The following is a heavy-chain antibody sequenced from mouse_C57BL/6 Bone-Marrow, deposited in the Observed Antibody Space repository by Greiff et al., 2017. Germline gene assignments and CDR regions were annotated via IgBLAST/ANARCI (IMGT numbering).Heavy chain of an antibody. Sequence: QVQLQQSGPELVKPGASVKISCKASGYAFSSSWMNWVKQRPGKGLEWSGRIYPGDGDTNYNGKFKGKATLTADKSSSTAYMQLSSLTSEDSAVYFCARSSRGYWGQGTTLTVSS. CDR2: IYPGDGDT. J-gene: IGHJ2*01. CDR1: GYAFSSSW. CDR3: ARSSRGY. V-gene: IGHV1-82*01.